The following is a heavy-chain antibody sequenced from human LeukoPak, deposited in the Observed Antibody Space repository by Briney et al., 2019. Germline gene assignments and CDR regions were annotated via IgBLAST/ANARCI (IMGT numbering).Heavy chain of an antibody. J-gene: IGHJ4*02. CDR3: ARVKEAAADG. CDR2: IKQDGSEK. D-gene: IGHD6-13*01. CDR1: GCTFSSYW. V-gene: IGHV3-7*01. Sequence: PGGSLRLSCAASGCTFSSYWMSWVRQAPGKGLEWVANIKQDGSEKYYVDSVKGRFTISRDNAKNSLYLQMNSLRAEDTAVYYCARVKEAAADGWGQGTLVTVSS.